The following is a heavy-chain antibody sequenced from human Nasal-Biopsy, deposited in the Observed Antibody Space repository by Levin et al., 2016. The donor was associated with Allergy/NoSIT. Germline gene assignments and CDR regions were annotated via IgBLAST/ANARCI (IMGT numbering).Heavy chain of an antibody. CDR1: GYTFTNFG. J-gene: IGHJ2*01. V-gene: IGHV1-18*01. D-gene: IGHD3-22*01. Sequence: ASVKVSCKASGYTFTNFGITWVRQAPGQGLEWMGWINPYNLNTNSAQKVQGRVTMTAETSTATAYMELRSLRSDDTAVYYCARSEGKGGYYRDWYFDLWGRGTLVTVSS. CDR2: INPYNLNT. CDR3: ARSEGKGGYYRDWYFDL.